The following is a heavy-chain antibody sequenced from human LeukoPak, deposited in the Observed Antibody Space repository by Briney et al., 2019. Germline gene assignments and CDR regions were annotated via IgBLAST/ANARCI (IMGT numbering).Heavy chain of an antibody. J-gene: IGHJ6*02. V-gene: IGHV1-18*01. Sequence: GASVKVSCKASGFTFTNYGFNWVRQAPGQGLEWVGWISAYNGNTNYAQKFQGRVTMTTETSTSTVYMDLRSLRPDDTGIYYCARSSSSWGIYHYGMDVWGQGTTLAVAS. CDR1: GFTFTNYG. D-gene: IGHD3-16*02. CDR2: ISAYNGNT. CDR3: ARSSSSWGIYHYGMDV.